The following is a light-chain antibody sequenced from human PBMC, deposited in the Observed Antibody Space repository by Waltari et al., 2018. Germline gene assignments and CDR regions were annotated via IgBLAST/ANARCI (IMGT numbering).Light chain of an antibody. CDR1: QSLLSSNGYNY. Sequence: DIVMTQPPPSLLVILGELASISCRSSQSLLSSNGYNYLNWYLQKPGQSPQLLIYDGSNRASGVPDRFSGSGSGTDFTLKISRVEAEDVGVYYCMQALQTPWTFGQGTKVEIK. CDR2: DGS. CDR3: MQALQTPWT. V-gene: IGKV2-28*01. J-gene: IGKJ1*01.